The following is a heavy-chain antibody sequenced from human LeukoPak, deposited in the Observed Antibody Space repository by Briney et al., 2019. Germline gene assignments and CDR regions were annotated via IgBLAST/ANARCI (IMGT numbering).Heavy chain of an antibody. Sequence: GGSLRLPCAVSGFIFDDYGMSWVRQAPGKGLEWVAVIWYDGSNKYYPDSVKGRFTISRDNSKNTLYLQMNSLRAEDTAVYYCATIRNCGGDCYYFDYWGQGTLVTVSS. J-gene: IGHJ4*02. CDR1: GFIFDDYG. CDR3: ATIRNCGGDCYYFDY. CDR2: IWYDGSNK. D-gene: IGHD2-21*02. V-gene: IGHV3-33*08.